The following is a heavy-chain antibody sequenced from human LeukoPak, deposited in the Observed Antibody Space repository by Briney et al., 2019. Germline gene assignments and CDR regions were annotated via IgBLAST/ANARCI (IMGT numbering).Heavy chain of an antibody. D-gene: IGHD3-22*01. CDR2: IYPGDSDT. Sequence: ESLQSSCKAAGYSTSSNCNSCGRHMPPKGLEWWGIIYPGDSDTRYSPSFQGQVTISADKSISTAYLQWSSLKASDTAMYYCARVISGYYYYFDYWGQGTLVTVSS. V-gene: IGHV5-51*01. CDR1: GYSTSSNC. J-gene: IGHJ4*02. CDR3: ARVISGYYYYFDY.